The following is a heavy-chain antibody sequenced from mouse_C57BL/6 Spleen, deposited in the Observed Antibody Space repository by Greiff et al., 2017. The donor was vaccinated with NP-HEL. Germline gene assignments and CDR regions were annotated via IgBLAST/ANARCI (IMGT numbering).Heavy chain of an antibody. J-gene: IGHJ4*01. Sequence: EVMLVESGEGLVKPGGSLKLSCAASGFTFSSYAMSWVRQTPEKRLEWVGYISSGGGYTYYVDTVKGRVTISRDNARNTLYLQMSSLTSEDTAMCYCTRDTYYSNYGYAMDYWGQGTSVTVSS. D-gene: IGHD2-5*01. CDR2: ISSGGGYT. CDR3: TRDTYYSNYGYAMDY. CDR1: GFTFSSYA. V-gene: IGHV5-9-1*02.